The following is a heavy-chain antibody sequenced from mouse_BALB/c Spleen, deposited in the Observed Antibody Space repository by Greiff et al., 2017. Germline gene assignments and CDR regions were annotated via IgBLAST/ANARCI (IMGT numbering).Heavy chain of an antibody. V-gene: IGHV1-80*01. CDR1: GYAFSSYW. D-gene: IGHD3-2*01. J-gene: IGHJ2*01. CDR2: IYPGDGDT. CDR3: ARRETARPFDY. Sequence: QVQLQQSGAELVRPGSSVKISCKASGYAFSSYWMNWVKQRPGQGLEWIGQIYPGDGDTNYNGKFKGKATLTADKSSSTAYMQLSSLTSEDSAVYFCARRETARPFDYWGQGTTLTVSS.